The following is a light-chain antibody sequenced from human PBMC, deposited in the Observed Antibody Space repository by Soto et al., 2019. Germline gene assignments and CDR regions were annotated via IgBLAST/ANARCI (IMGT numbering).Light chain of an antibody. CDR2: AAS. V-gene: IGKV1-12*01. CDR3: QQANRFPYT. CDR1: QGISSY. Sequence: DIQMTQSPSSVSASVGDRVTITCRASQGISSYLAWYQQKPGKAPNVLIYAASSLQSGVPSRFSGSGSVTDFTLTISSLQPEDCATYYCQQANRFPYTFGQGTKLEIK. J-gene: IGKJ2*01.